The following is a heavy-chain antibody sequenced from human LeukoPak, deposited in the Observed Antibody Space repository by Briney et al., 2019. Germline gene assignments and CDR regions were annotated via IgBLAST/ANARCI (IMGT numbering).Heavy chain of an antibody. CDR3: AKLVNDYGESDY. D-gene: IGHD4-17*01. J-gene: IGHJ4*02. CDR2: ISGSGGST. Sequence: GGSLRLSCAASGFTFSSYAMHWVRQAPGKGLEWVSAISGSGGSTYYADSVRGRFTISRDNSKNTLYLQMNSLRAEDTAVYYCAKLVNDYGESDYWGQGTLVTVSS. V-gene: IGHV3-23*01. CDR1: GFTFSSYA.